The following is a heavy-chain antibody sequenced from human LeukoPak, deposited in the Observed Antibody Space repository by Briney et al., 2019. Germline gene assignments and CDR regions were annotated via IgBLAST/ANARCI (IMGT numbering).Heavy chain of an antibody. CDR3: ARGAGDYYDSSGYRRFAFDI. Sequence: SETLSLTCTVSGGSISSYYWSWIRQPPGKGLEWIGYIYYSGSTNYNPSLKSRVTISVDTSKNQFSLKLSSVTAADTAVYYCARGAGDYYDSSGYRRFAFDIWGQGTMVTVSS. D-gene: IGHD3-22*01. V-gene: IGHV4-59*01. CDR1: GGSISSYY. CDR2: IYYSGST. J-gene: IGHJ3*02.